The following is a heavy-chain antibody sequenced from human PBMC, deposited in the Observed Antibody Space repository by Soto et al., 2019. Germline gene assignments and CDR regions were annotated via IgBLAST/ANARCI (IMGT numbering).Heavy chain of an antibody. V-gene: IGHV3-7*03. CDR2: IKEDGSEI. D-gene: IGHD4-17*01. CDR1: GFTFSRYW. Sequence: GGSLRLSCAASGFTFSRYWLTWVRQAPGKGLEWVANIKEDGSEIYYVGSVKGRFTTSRDNAKNSLYLQMNSLRAEDTAVYYCARVVSGRDYGDSIDCWGRGTLVTVSS. J-gene: IGHJ4*02. CDR3: ARVVSGRDYGDSIDC.